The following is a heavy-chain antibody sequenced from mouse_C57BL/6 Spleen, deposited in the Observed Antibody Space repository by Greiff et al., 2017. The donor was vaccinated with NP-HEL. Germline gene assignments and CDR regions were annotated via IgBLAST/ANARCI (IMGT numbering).Heavy chain of an antibody. J-gene: IGHJ3*01. CDR3: AREGYYSNYVAWFAY. D-gene: IGHD2-5*01. Sequence: ESGPGLVKPSQSLSLTCSVTGYSITSGYYWNWIRQFPGNKLEWMGYISYDGSNNYNPSLKNRISITRDTSKNQFFLKLNSVTTEDTATYYGAREGYYSNYVAWFAYWGQGTLVTVSA. V-gene: IGHV3-6*01. CDR1: GYSITSGYY. CDR2: ISYDGSN.